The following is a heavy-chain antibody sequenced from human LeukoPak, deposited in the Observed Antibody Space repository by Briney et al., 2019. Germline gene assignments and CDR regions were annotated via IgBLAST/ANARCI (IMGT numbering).Heavy chain of an antibody. CDR2: INHSGST. V-gene: IGHV4-34*01. CDR3: ARLEVAAAGSRWFDS. Sequence: TSETLSLTCAVYGGSFSGYYWSWIRQPPGKGLEWIGEINHSGSTNYNPSLKSRVTISVDTSKNQFSLKLSSVTAADTAVYYCARLEVAAAGSRWFDSWGQGTLVTVSS. J-gene: IGHJ5*01. D-gene: IGHD6-13*01. CDR1: GGSFSGYY.